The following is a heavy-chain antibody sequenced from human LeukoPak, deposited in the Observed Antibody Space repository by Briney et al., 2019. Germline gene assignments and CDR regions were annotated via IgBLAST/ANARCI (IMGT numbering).Heavy chain of an antibody. Sequence: GGSLRLSCAASGFTFSSYSMNWVRQAPGKGLEWVSSISSSSSYIYYADSVKGRFTISRDNAKNSLYLQMNSLRAGDTAVYYCARSVTTGGIDYWGQGTLVTVSS. CDR2: ISSSSSYI. J-gene: IGHJ4*02. CDR1: GFTFSSYS. V-gene: IGHV3-21*01. CDR3: ARSVTTGGIDY. D-gene: IGHD4-17*01.